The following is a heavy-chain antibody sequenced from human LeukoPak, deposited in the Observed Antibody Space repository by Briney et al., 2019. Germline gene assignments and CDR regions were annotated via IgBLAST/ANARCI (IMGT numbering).Heavy chain of an antibody. Sequence: GESLKISCKGSGYSFTSYWIGWVRQMPGKGLEWMGIIYPGDSDTRYSPSFQGQVTISADRSISTAYLQWSSLKASDTAMYYCARHYDILTGHDDAFDIWGQGTMVTVSS. V-gene: IGHV5-51*01. J-gene: IGHJ3*02. D-gene: IGHD3-9*01. CDR2: IYPGDSDT. CDR1: GYSFTSYW. CDR3: ARHYDILTGHDDAFDI.